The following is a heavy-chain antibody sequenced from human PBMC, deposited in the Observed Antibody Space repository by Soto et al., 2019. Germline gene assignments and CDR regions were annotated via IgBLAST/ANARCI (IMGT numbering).Heavy chain of an antibody. D-gene: IGHD1-1*01. CDR2: ISAYNGIT. CDR1: GGTFSSYA. Sequence: GASVKVPCKASGGTFSSYAISWVRQAPGQRLEWMGWISAYNGITNYAENLQGRVTMTTDTSTTTAYMELRSLRSDDTAVYYCARLGLKILATDLPPFDYWGQGTLVTVSS. J-gene: IGHJ4*02. V-gene: IGHV1-18*01. CDR3: ARLGLKILATDLPPFDY.